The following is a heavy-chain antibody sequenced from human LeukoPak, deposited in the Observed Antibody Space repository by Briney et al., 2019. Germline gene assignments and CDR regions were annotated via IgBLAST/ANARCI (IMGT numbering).Heavy chain of an antibody. D-gene: IGHD4-17*01. CDR1: GGSINSSNW. CDR3: ARDDGDSLGY. CDR2: IYHSGST. J-gene: IGHJ4*02. Sequence: SETLSLTCAVSGGSINSSNWWTWVRQPPGKGLEWIGEIYHSGSTNFNPSLRSRVTISVDKSKNHFSLRLTSVTAADTAVYYCARDDGDSLGYWGQGTLVTVSS. V-gene: IGHV4-4*02.